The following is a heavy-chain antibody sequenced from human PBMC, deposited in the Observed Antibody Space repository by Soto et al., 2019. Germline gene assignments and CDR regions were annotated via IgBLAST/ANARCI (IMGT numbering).Heavy chain of an antibody. V-gene: IGHV3-23*01. J-gene: IGHJ6*02. D-gene: IGHD3-10*01. CDR1: GFTFSSYA. CDR2: LSGSGGTT. Sequence: GGSLRLSCAASGFTFSSYAMSWVRQTPGKGLEWVSTLSGSGGTTYYADSVKGRFTISRDNAKNTLYLQMNSLRAEDTAVYYCARDYQLLCFGEDEGYYGMDFWGQGTTVPVSS. CDR3: ARDYQLLCFGEDEGYYGMDF.